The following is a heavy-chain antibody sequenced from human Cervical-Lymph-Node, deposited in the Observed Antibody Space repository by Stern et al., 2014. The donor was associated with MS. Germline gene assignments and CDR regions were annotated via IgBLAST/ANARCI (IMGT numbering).Heavy chain of an antibody. CDR1: GGTFSSYA. CDR3: ARTTYSSGWYGSIDY. V-gene: IGHV1-69*01. CDR2: IIPIFGTA. Sequence: DQLVESGAEVKKPGSSVKVSCKASGGTFSSYAISWVRQAPGQGLEWVGGIIPIFGTANYAQKFQGRVTITADESTSTAYMELSSLRSEDTAVYYCARTTYSSGWYGSIDYWGQGTLVTVSS. J-gene: IGHJ4*02. D-gene: IGHD6-19*01.